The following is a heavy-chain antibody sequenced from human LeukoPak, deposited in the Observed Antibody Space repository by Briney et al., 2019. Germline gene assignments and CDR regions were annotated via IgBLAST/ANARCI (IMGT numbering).Heavy chain of an antibody. V-gene: IGHV5-51*01. D-gene: IGHD5-12*01. Sequence: GESLKISCKGSEDSFTNYWIGWVRQMPGKGLEWMGINYPGDSDTTYSPSFQGQVTMSADKSISTAYLQWSSLKASDTAMYYCARRVSSSGFDAFDVWGQGTMVTVSS. J-gene: IGHJ3*01. CDR3: ARRVSSSGFDAFDV. CDR2: NYPGDSDT. CDR1: EDSFTNYW.